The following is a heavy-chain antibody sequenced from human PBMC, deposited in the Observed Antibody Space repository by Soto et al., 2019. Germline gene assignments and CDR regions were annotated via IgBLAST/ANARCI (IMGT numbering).Heavy chain of an antibody. CDR3: ARESGAGYNWFDP. CDR1: GGSFSGYY. D-gene: IGHD1-26*01. J-gene: IGHJ5*02. Sequence: SETLSLTCAVYGGSFSGYYWSWIRQPPGKGLEWIGEINHSGSTNYNPSLKSRVTISVDTSKNQFSLKLSSVTAADTAVYYCARESGAGYNWFDPWGQGTLVTVSS. V-gene: IGHV4-34*01. CDR2: INHSGST.